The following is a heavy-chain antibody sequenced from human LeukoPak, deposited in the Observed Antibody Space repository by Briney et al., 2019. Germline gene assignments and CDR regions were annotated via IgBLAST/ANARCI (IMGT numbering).Heavy chain of an antibody. CDR1: GFTFSSYW. V-gene: IGHV3-74*01. CDR2: INTDGSST. Sequence: GGSLRLSCAASGFTFSSYWMHWVRQAPGKGLVWVSRINTDGSSTSYADSVKGRFTISRGNAKNTLYPQMNSLRAEDTAVYYCARGQYGMDVWGQGTTVTVSS. CDR3: ARGQYGMDV. J-gene: IGHJ6*02.